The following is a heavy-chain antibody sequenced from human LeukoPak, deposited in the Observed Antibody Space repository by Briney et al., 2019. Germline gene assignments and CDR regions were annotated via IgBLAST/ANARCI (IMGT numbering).Heavy chain of an antibody. V-gene: IGHV4-34*01. D-gene: IGHD5-18*01. Sequence: SETLSLTCAVYGGSFSGYYWSWIRQPQGKGLEWIGEINHSGSTNYNPSLKSRVTISVDTSKNQFSLKLSSVTAADTAVYYCARRVRGGYSHGHFVYWGQGTLVTVSS. CDR2: INHSGST. CDR1: GGSFSGYY. CDR3: ARRVRGGYSHGHFVY. J-gene: IGHJ4*02.